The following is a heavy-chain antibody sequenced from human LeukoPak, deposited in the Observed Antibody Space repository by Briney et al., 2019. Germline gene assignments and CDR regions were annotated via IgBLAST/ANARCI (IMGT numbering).Heavy chain of an antibody. Sequence: GGSLRLSCAASGFTFSDYYMSWIRQAPGKGLEWVSYISSSGSTICYADSVKGRFTISRDNAKNSLYLQMNSLRAEDTAVYYCARAARWELLAPYYYYYMDVWGKGTRSPSP. CDR3: ARAARWELLAPYYYYYMDV. V-gene: IGHV3-11*04. D-gene: IGHD1-26*01. J-gene: IGHJ6*03. CDR1: GFTFSDYY. CDR2: ISSSGSTI.